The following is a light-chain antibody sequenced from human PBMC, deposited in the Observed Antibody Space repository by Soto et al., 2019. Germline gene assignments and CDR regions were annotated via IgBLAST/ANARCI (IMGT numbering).Light chain of an antibody. J-gene: IGKJ4*01. Sequence: EIVLTQSPATLSLSPGERATLSCRASQSVRRYLAWYQQKPGQAPRLLFFGVSNRAAGVPDRFGGSGSGTDFTLTISRLEPEDFAVYYCQQYGGSPLTFGGGTKVDI. CDR3: QQYGGSPLT. CDR2: GVS. CDR1: QSVRRY. V-gene: IGKV3-20*01.